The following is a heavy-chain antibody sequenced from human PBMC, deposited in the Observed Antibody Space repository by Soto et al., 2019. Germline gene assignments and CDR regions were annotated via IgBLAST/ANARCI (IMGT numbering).Heavy chain of an antibody. D-gene: IGHD2-8*01. V-gene: IGHV6-1*01. CDR3: ARLIGNSWLDS. J-gene: IGHJ5*01. Sequence: QVQLQQSGPGLVKPSQTLSLTCAISGDSVSTNSATWDWIRQSPSRGLEWLGRTYYRSKWFNDYAVSVKGRXXXNXXTSNDQSSLQLNSVTPDDTAVYYCARLIGNSWLDSWGQGTLVTVSS. CDR1: GDSVSTNSAT. CDR2: TYYRSKWFN.